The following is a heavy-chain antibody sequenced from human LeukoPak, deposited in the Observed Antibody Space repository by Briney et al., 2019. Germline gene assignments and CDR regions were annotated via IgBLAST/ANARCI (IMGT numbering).Heavy chain of an antibody. J-gene: IGHJ4*02. V-gene: IGHV3-23*01. D-gene: IGHD2-15*01. CDR3: AKSVVVITFRFDD. CDR1: KFAFSSYA. CDR2: ISGGGGNT. Sequence: GGSLRLSCAASKFAFSSYAMSWVRQAPGKGLEWVSAISGGGGNTYYADSVKGRFTISRDNSKNTLYLQMNSLRAEDTAVYYCAKSVVVITFRFDDWGQGALVTVSS.